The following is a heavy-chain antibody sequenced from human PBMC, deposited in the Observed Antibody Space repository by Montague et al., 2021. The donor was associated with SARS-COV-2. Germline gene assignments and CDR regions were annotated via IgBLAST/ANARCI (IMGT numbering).Heavy chain of an antibody. CDR1: GGSISSTSFF. D-gene: IGHD6-19*01. Sequence: SETLSLTCSVSGGSISSTSFFWAWIRQPPGKGLEWVGSMYSSGTTYYNLSLKSRVTISGDTSRNQLSVRLSSVTAADTAVYYCARSTSGWFIYWGQGTLVTVSS. CDR3: ARSTSGWFIY. V-gene: IGHV4-39*01. CDR2: MYSSGTT. J-gene: IGHJ4*02.